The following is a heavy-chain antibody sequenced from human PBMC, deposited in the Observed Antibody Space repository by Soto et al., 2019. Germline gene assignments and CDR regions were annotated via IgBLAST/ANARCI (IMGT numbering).Heavy chain of an antibody. J-gene: IGHJ3*02. CDR1: GYPVTAYY. Sequence: QLHLVQSGAVVKKPGASVTVSCSASGYPVTAYYMHWVRQAPGRGLEWMGGINPATGAAKYTQTFQGRVTMTRATSTSTVFMELSGLTSEDPAFFYCARGGGVGVAGSAAFDMWGQGTLVTVSS. D-gene: IGHD3-3*01. CDR2: INPATGAA. V-gene: IGHV1-2*02. CDR3: ARGGGVGVAGSAAFDM.